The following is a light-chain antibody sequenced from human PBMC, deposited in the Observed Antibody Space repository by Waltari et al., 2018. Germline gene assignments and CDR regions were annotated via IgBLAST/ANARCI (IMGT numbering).Light chain of an antibody. CDR2: LRH. CDR3: SQALQTPLT. J-gene: IGKJ4*01. Sequence: DIVLTQSPLTLAVTPGEPASISFRPSPSLLQSNGYHYLDWYLQKPGHSPRLLIYLRHNRAARDTDRVSGSRSGNDFTLNLTSVDAEDCALHYSSQALQTPLTVGGGPKVEI. V-gene: IGKV2-28*01. CDR1: PSLLQSNGYHY.